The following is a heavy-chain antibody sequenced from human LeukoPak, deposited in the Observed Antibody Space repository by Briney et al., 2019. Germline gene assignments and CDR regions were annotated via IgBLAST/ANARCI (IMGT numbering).Heavy chain of an antibody. Sequence: PGGSLRLSCAASGFIVGTKYMNWVRQAPGKGLEGVSIIYSGGTTYYGESVEGRFTISRDTSKNTVFLQMNSLRVEDTAVYYCARLGDHYHWNLDLWGRGTLVTVSS. D-gene: IGHD3-10*01. V-gene: IGHV3-53*01. CDR3: ARLGDHYHWNLDL. CDR1: GFIVGTKY. CDR2: IYSGGTT. J-gene: IGHJ2*01.